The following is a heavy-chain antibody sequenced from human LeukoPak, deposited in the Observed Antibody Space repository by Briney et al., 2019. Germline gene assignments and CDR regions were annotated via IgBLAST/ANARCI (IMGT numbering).Heavy chain of an antibody. CDR1: GFTFSSYS. CDR3: ASLGATLFDY. D-gene: IGHD1-26*01. V-gene: IGHV3-21*01. J-gene: IGHJ4*02. Sequence: GGSLRLSCAASGFTFSSYSMNWVRQAPGKGLEWVSSISSSSSYIYYADSVKGRFTTSRDNAKNSLYLQMNSLRAEDTAVYYCASLGATLFDYRGQGTLVTVSS. CDR2: ISSSSSYI.